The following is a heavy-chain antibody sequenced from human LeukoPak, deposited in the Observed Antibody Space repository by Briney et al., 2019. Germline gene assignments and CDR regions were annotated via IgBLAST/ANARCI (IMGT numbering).Heavy chain of an antibody. V-gene: IGHV4-39*07. CDR2: IYYNGST. J-gene: IGHJ4*02. CDR1: GGSISTTSYY. Sequence: PSETLSLTCTVSGGSISTTSYYWGWIRQPPGKGLQWIGSIYYNGSTYYNPSLKSRVTISVDTSKNQFSLKLSSVTAADTAVYYCARLSVRGGTRDYWGQGTPVTVSS. CDR3: ARLSVRGGTRDY. D-gene: IGHD3-10*01.